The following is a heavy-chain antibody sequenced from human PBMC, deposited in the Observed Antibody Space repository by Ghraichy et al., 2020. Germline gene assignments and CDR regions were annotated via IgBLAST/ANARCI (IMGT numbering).Heavy chain of an antibody. J-gene: IGHJ4*02. CDR2: ISGSGGST. Sequence: GGSVRLSCAASGFTFSSYAMSWVRQAPGKGLEWVSAISGSGGSTYYADSVKGRFTISRDNSKNTLYLQMNSLRAEDTAVYYCAKDLYSSSWYGTFDYWGQGTLVTVSS. V-gene: IGHV3-23*01. D-gene: IGHD6-13*01. CDR3: AKDLYSSSWYGTFDY. CDR1: GFTFSSYA.